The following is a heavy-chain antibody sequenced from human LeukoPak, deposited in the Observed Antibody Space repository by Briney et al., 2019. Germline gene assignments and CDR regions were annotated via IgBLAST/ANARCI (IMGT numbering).Heavy chain of an antibody. CDR2: IWYDGSNE. D-gene: IGHD2-2*01. Sequence: GGSLRLSCAASGFTFSSYGMHWVRQAPGKGLEWVAVIWYDGSNEYYADSVKGRFTISRDNSKNTLYLQMNSLRAEDTAVYYCARSTSRVYFDYWGQGTLVTVSS. J-gene: IGHJ4*02. CDR3: ARSTSRVYFDY. V-gene: IGHV3-33*01. CDR1: GFTFSSYG.